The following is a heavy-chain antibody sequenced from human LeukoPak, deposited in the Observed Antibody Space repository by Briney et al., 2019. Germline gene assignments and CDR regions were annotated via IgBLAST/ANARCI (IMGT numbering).Heavy chain of an antibody. V-gene: IGHV1-2*06. CDR2: INPNSGGT. CDR1: GHTFTDYY. D-gene: IGHD6-13*01. J-gene: IGHJ4*02. Sequence: ASVKVSCKASGHTFTDYYMQWVRQAPGQGLEWMGRINPNSGGTNYAQKFQGRVTMTRDTSISTAYMDLSSLRSDDTAVYYCAIGIPAAGTFDCWGQGTLVTVSS. CDR3: AIGIPAAGTFDC.